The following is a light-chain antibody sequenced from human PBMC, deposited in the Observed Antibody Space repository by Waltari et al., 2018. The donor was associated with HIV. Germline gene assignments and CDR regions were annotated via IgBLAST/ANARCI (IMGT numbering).Light chain of an antibody. CDR3: AAWADVLSAWV. CDR2: AND. J-gene: IGLJ3*02. V-gene: IGLV1-44*01. CDR1: NSNVEITS. Sequence: QSVLTQPPSVSGTPGQRVTISCSGTNSNVEITSVIWYQHLPGAAPQLLIFANDQRPLGVPDRFSGSKSGTSASLAISGLRSEDEADYYCAAWADVLSAWVFGGGTKLSVL.